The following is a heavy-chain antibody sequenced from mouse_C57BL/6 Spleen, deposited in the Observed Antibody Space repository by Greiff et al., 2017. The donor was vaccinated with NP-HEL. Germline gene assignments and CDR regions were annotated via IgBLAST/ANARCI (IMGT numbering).Heavy chain of an antibody. V-gene: IGHV1-53*01. CDR2: INPSNGGT. CDR1: GYTFTSYW. D-gene: IGHD1-1*01. CDR3: ARAYGSSYPSYWYFDV. J-gene: IGHJ1*03. Sequence: VQLQQPGTELVKPGASVKLSCKASGYTFTSYWMHWVKQRPGQGLEWIGNINPSNGGTNYNEKFKSKATLTVDKSSSTAYMQLSSLTSEDSAVYYCARAYGSSYPSYWYFDVWGTGTTVTVSS.